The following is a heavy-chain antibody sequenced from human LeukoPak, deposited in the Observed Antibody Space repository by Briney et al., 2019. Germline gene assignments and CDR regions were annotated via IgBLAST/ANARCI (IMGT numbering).Heavy chain of an antibody. CDR2: INHSGNT. D-gene: IGHD3-3*01. CDR3: ARGRTYYDFWSGYLGAYYFDY. CDR1: GGSFSGYY. V-gene: IGHV4-34*01. J-gene: IGHJ4*02. Sequence: PSETLSLTCAVYGGSFSGYYWSWIRQPPGKGLEWIGKINHSGNTNYNPSLKSRVTISVDTSKNQFSLKLSSVTAADTAVYYCARGRTYYDFWSGYLGAYYFDYWGQGTLVTVSS.